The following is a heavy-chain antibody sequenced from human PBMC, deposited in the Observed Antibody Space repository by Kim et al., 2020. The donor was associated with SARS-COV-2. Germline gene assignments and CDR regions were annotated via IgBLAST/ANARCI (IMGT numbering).Heavy chain of an antibody. CDR1: GGSISSSSYY. Sequence: SETLSLTCTVSGGSISSSSYYWGWIRQPPGKGLEWIGSIYYSGSTCYNPSLKSRVTITVDTSKNQFSLKLSSVTAADTAVYYCARPHYDILTGSIGGWFDPWGQGTLVTVSS. J-gene: IGHJ5*02. CDR3: ARPHYDILTGSIGGWFDP. D-gene: IGHD3-9*01. V-gene: IGHV4-39*01. CDR2: IYYSGST.